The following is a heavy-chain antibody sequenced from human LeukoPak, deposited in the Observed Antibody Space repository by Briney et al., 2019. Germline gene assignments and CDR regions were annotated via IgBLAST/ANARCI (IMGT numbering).Heavy chain of an antibody. D-gene: IGHD6-19*01. CDR3: TTVGYSRGWY. J-gene: IGHJ4*02. V-gene: IGHV3-15*01. CDR1: GFTFSNTW. Sequence: GGSLRLSCAASGFTFSNTWMSWVRQAPGKGLEWVGRIKSKTDGGTTDCVAPPKGRFTISRDDSENTLYLQMNSLKTEDTAVYYCTTVGYSRGWYWGQGTLVTVSS. CDR2: IKSKTDGGTT.